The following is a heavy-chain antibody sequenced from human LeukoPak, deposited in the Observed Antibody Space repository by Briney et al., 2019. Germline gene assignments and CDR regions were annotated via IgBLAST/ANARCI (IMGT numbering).Heavy chain of an antibody. J-gene: IGHJ4*02. Sequence: GGSLRLSCAASGFTFSSYWMHWVRQVPGKGLMWVSRIKTDGSSTSYADSVKGRFTISRDNSKNTLYLQMNSLRAEDTAVYYCAKEDLNRGIDYWGQGTLVTVSS. V-gene: IGHV3-74*01. CDR2: IKTDGSST. CDR1: GFTFSSYW. D-gene: IGHD3-16*01. CDR3: AKEDLNRGIDY.